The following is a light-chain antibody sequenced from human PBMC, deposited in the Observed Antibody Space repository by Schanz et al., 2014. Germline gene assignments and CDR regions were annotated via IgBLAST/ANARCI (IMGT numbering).Light chain of an antibody. CDR2: EAT. CDR1: SSDVGSYKF. CDR3: SSYGGSNFVV. J-gene: IGLJ2*01. V-gene: IGLV2-14*02. Sequence: QSALTQPASVSGSPGQSITISCTGTSSDVGSYKFVSWYQQHPGKAPKLIIYEATNRASGVSSRFSGSKSGNTASLTVSGLQAEDEADYYCSSYGGSNFVVFGGGTKLTVL.